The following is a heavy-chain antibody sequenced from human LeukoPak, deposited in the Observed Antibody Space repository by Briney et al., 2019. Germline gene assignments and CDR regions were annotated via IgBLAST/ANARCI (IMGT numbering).Heavy chain of an antibody. CDR1: GFTFSDYY. Sequence: GGSLRLSCAASGFTFSDYYMSWIRQAPGKGLEWVSYISSSGSTIYYADSVKGRCTISRDNATNSLYLQMNSLRAEDTAVYYCARVHYGGNSYYYYYMDVWGKGTTVTVSS. CDR3: ARVHYGGNSYYYYYMDV. V-gene: IGHV3-11*04. J-gene: IGHJ6*03. CDR2: ISSSGSTI. D-gene: IGHD4-23*01.